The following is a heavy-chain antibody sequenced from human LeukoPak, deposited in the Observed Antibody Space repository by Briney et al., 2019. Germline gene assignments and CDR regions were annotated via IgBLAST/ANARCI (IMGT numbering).Heavy chain of an antibody. Sequence: GGSLRLSCAASGFTFSSYAMSWVRQAPGKGLEWVSAISGSGGSTYYADSVKGRFTISRDNAKKSLFLELNSLRADDTAVFYCARDPGSSAFDLWGQGSLVTVST. J-gene: IGHJ4*02. D-gene: IGHD1-14*01. V-gene: IGHV3-23*01. CDR2: ISGSGGST. CDR1: GFTFSSYA. CDR3: ARDPGSSAFDL.